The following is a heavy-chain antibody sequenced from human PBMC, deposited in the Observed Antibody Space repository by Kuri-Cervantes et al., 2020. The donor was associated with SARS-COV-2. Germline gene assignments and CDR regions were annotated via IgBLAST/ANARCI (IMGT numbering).Heavy chain of an antibody. J-gene: IGHJ4*02. CDR1: GGSLSGYS. CDR3: AIHSSGWGGYYFDY. V-gene: IGHV4-39*01. D-gene: IGHD6-19*01. CDR2: IYYSGST. Sequence: GSLRLSCAVYGGSLSGYSWRWIRQPPGKGLEWIGSIYYSGSTYYNPSLKSRVTISVDTSKNQFSPKLSSVTAADTAVYYCAIHSSGWGGYYFDYWGQGTLVTVSS.